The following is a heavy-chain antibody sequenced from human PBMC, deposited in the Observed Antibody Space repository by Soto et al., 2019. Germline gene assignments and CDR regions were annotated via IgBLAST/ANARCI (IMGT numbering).Heavy chain of an antibody. CDR1: GYSFSFYW. Sequence: GESLKISRKASGYSFSFYWIGWVRQMPGKGLEWMAIMYPDDSDIRYSPSFEAHVTISADKSTSTAFLQWSSLKASDTAMYYCATAYVYDFENSNYYRDAFDIWGQGTLVTVSS. CDR2: MYPDDSDI. CDR3: ATAYVYDFENSNYYRDAFDI. J-gene: IGHJ3*02. D-gene: IGHD3-22*01. V-gene: IGHV5-51*01.